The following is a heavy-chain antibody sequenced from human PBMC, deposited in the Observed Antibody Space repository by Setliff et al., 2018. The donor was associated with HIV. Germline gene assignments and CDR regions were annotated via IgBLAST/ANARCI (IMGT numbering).Heavy chain of an antibody. CDR3: AREAVSDSSGYYYIPDY. J-gene: IGHJ4*02. V-gene: IGHV4-39*07. CDR1: GGSISSGDYY. CDR2: INHSGST. D-gene: IGHD3-22*01. Sequence: SETLSLTCTVSGGSISSGDYYWSWIRQPPGNGLEWIGEINHSGSTKYNPSLKSRVTISVDMSKNQFSLKLTSVTAADTAVYYCAREAVSDSSGYYYIPDYWGQGTLVTVSS.